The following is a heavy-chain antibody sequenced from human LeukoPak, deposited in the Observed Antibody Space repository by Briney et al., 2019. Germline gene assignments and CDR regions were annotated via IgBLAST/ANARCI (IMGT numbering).Heavy chain of an antibody. CDR3: ARGRLYFDY. CDR2: ISSSGGTI. V-gene: IGHV3-48*03. Sequence: GGSLRLSCAASGFTFRSYDMNWVRQAPGKGLEWVAYISSSGGTIYYADSVKGRLTISRDNAKNSLYLQMTGLRAEDTAVYYCARGRLYFDYWGQGTLVTVSS. CDR1: GFTFRSYD. J-gene: IGHJ4*02. D-gene: IGHD6-19*01.